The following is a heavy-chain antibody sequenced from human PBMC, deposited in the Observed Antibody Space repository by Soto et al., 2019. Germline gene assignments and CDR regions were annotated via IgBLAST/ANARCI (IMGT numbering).Heavy chain of an antibody. J-gene: IGHJ6*02. Sequence: SVKVSCKASGGTFSSYTISWVRQAPGQGLEWMGRIIPILGIANYAQKFQGRVTITADKSTSTAYMELSSLRSEDTAVYYCAREPSSYYYDSSGYPYYYGMDVWGQGTTVTVSS. D-gene: IGHD3-22*01. V-gene: IGHV1-69*04. CDR2: IIPILGIA. CDR1: GGTFSSYT. CDR3: AREPSSYYYDSSGYPYYYGMDV.